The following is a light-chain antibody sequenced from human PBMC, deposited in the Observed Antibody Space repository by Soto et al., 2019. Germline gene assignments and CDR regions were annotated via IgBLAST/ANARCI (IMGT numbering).Light chain of an antibody. CDR2: GAS. Sequence: EIVLTQSPGTLTSSPGERATLSCRASQSVSSNYLAWYQLKPGQAPRLLIYGASSRATGIPDRFSGSGSGKDFTLTISRLESFDMAGYYRKQYNYWSTFGGGTRVDSK. J-gene: IGKJ4*02. CDR3: KQYNYWST. CDR1: QSVSSNY. V-gene: IGKV3-20*01.